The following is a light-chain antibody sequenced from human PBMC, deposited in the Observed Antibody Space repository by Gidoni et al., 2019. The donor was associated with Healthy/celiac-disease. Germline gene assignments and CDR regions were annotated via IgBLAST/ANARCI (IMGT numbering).Light chain of an antibody. CDR3: QQYNSYSWT. J-gene: IGKJ1*01. CDR2: KAS. Sequence: DIQMTQSPSTLSASVGDRVTITCRASQSISSWLAWYQQKPGKAPKLLIYKASSLESGVPSRFSGSGSGTEFTLTISSLQPDDLATYYCQQYNSYSWTFXXXTKVEIK. CDR1: QSISSW. V-gene: IGKV1-5*03.